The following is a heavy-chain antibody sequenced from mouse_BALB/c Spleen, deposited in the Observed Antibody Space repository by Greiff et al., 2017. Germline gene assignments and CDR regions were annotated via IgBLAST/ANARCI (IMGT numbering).Heavy chain of an antibody. Sequence: EVHLVESGPGLVKPSQSLSLTCTVTGYSITSDYAWNWIRQFPGNKLEWMGYISYSGSTSYNPSLKSRISITRDTSKNQFFLQLNSVTTEDTATYYCASNFYYAMDYWGQGTSVTVSS. CDR1: GYSITSDYA. CDR3: ASNFYYAMDY. CDR2: ISYSGST. J-gene: IGHJ4*01. D-gene: IGHD4-1*01. V-gene: IGHV3-2*02.